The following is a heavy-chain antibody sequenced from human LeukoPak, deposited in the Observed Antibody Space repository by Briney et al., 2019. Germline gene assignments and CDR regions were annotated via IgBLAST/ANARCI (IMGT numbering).Heavy chain of an antibody. V-gene: IGHV1-2*02. CDR2: INPNSGGT. Sequence: ASVKVSCKASGYTFTGYYMHWVRQAPGQGLEWMGWINPNSGGTNYAQKFQGRVTMTRDTSISTAYMELSRLRSDDTAVYYCARDLFDYVWGSYRPFNWFDPWGQGTLVTVSS. J-gene: IGHJ5*02. CDR1: GYTFTGYY. CDR3: ARDLFDYVWGSYRPFNWFDP. D-gene: IGHD3-16*02.